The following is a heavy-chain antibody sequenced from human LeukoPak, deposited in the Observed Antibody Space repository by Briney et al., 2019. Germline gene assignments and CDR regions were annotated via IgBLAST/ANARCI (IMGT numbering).Heavy chain of an antibody. J-gene: IGHJ4*02. Sequence: PSETLSLTCTVSGGSISSSSYYWGWIRQPPGKGLEWIGSIYYSGSTYYNPSLKSRVTISVDTSKNQFSLKLSSVTAADTAVYYCARVRDTMVRGVIPQYYFDYWGQGTLVTVSS. D-gene: IGHD3-10*01. CDR1: GGSISSSSYY. CDR3: ARVRDTMVRGVIPQYYFDY. V-gene: IGHV4-39*07. CDR2: IYYSGST.